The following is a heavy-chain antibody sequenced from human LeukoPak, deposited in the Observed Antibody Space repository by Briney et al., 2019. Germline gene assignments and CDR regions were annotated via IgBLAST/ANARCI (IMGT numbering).Heavy chain of an antibody. D-gene: IGHD3-22*01. V-gene: IGHV3-23*01. Sequence: SCKASGGTFSSYAMSWVRQAPGKGLEWVSAISGSGGSTYYADSVKGRFTISRDNSKNTLYLQMNSLRAEDTAVYYCAKSLGNYYDSSGYFRYYFDYWGQGTLVTVSS. J-gene: IGHJ4*02. CDR2: ISGSGGST. CDR1: GGTFSSYA. CDR3: AKSLGNYYDSSGYFRYYFDY.